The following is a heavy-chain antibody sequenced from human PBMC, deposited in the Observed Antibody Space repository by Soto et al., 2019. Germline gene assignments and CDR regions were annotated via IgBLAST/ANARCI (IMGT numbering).Heavy chain of an antibody. CDR1: GGSISSGGYY. D-gene: IGHD2-15*01. V-gene: IGHV4-31*03. Sequence: QVQLQESGPGLVKPSQTLSLTCTVSGGSISSGGYYWSWIRQHPGKGLEWIGYIYYSGSTYYNPSLKGRVTISVDTSKNQFSLKLSSVTAADTAVYYCARGASIVVVVAATIRWPWAFDIWGQGTMVTVSS. J-gene: IGHJ3*02. CDR3: ARGASIVVVVAATIRWPWAFDI. CDR2: IYYSGST.